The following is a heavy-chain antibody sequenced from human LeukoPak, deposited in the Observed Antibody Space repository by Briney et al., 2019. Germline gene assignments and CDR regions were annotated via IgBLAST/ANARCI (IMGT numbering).Heavy chain of an antibody. V-gene: IGHV4-59*12. CDR3: ARVGDAFDI. CDR2: IYYSGST. CDR1: GGSISSYY. J-gene: IGHJ3*02. Sequence: SETLSLTCTVSGGSISSYYWSWIRQPPGKGLEWIGYIYYSGSTYYNPSLKSRVTISVDRSKNQFSLKLSSVTAADTAVYYCARVGDAFDIWGQGTMVTVSS.